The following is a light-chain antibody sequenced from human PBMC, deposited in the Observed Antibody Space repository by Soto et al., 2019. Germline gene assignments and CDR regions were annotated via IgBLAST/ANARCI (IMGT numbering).Light chain of an antibody. Sequence: DIVLTQYPGTLSFSPGERATLSCRASQSISSSYLAWFQQKPGQSPSLLIYGASSRPTGIPDRFSGSGSGTDFTLAISRLEPEGFALYYCQQYGSSPFPFGGGTTVDIK. V-gene: IGKV3-20*01. J-gene: IGKJ4*01. CDR1: QSISSSY. CDR3: QQYGSSPFP. CDR2: GAS.